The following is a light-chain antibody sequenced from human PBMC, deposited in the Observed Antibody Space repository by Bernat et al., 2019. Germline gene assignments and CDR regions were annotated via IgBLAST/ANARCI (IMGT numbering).Light chain of an antibody. J-gene: IGLJ1*01. V-gene: IGLV2-14*03. CDR2: DVS. CDR3: SSYTSSSTPV. CDR1: SSDVGGYNY. Sequence: QSALTQPASVSGSPGQSITISCTGTSSDVGGYNYVSWYQQHPGKAPKLMIYDVSNRPSVVSNRFSASKSGNTASLTISGRQAEDEDDYYCSSYTSSSTPVFGTGTKVTVL.